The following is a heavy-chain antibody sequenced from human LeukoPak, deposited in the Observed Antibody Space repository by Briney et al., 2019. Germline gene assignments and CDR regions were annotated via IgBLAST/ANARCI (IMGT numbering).Heavy chain of an antibody. CDR2: INTNNGNT. CDR3: ARKGCFDNCYLFDY. V-gene: IGHV1-18*01. Sequence: GASVKVSCKASGYTFSTYGINWVRQAPGQGREWMGWINTNNGNTNYAQKFQGRVTMTRDTSTSTAYMELRSLGSDDTAVYYCARKGCFDNCYLFDYWGQGTLVTVSS. J-gene: IGHJ4*02. D-gene: IGHD1-20*01. CDR1: GYTFSTYG.